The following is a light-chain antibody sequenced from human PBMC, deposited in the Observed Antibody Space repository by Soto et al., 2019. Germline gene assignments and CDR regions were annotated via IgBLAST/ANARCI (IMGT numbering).Light chain of an antibody. CDR2: GAS. V-gene: IGKV3-20*01. Sequence: EVLLTQSPATLSLSPGERATLSCRASQSVSSYLAWYQQKPGQAPRLLIYGASSRATGIPDRFSGSGSGTDFTLTISRLEPEDFAVYYCQQYGSSPMTFGQGTRLEI. J-gene: IGKJ5*01. CDR3: QQYGSSPMT. CDR1: QSVSSY.